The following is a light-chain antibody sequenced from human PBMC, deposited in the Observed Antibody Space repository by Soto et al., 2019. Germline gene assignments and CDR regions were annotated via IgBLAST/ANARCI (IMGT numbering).Light chain of an antibody. J-gene: IGKJ1*01. Sequence: EIVFTPSPGTLSLSPGPSATLSGRASPSVRGNNLAWYQQKPGQAPRLLIFGASSRATGIPARFSGSGSGTDFTLTISVLQSEDFATYYCQHYSSYSEAFGQGTKVDIK. CDR3: QHYSSYSEA. CDR1: PSVRGNN. CDR2: GAS. V-gene: IGKV3-20*01.